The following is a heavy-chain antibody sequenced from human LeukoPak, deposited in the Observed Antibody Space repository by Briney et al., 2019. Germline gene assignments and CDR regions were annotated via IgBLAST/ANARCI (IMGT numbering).Heavy chain of an antibody. D-gene: IGHD4/OR15-4a*01. CDR3: ASESGADPNWYFDL. CDR1: GYTFTSYY. CDR2: INPNSGGT. Sequence: GASVKVSCKASGYTFTSYYINWVRQATGQGLEWMGCINPNSGGTNYAQKFQGRVTMTRDTSISTSYMELSRLTSNDTAVYYCASESGADPNWYFDLWGRGTLVTVPS. V-gene: IGHV1-2*02. J-gene: IGHJ2*01.